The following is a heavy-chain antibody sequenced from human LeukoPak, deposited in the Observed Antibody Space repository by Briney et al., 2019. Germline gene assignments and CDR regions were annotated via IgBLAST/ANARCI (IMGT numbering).Heavy chain of an antibody. Sequence: GSLRLSCAASGFSFSSSWIHWVRQAPGKGLEWVSVIYSGGSTYYADSVKGRFTISRDNSKNTLYLQMNSLRAEDTAVYYCARESYGSGTFNWFDPWGQGTLVTVSS. V-gene: IGHV3-66*01. CDR3: ARESYGSGTFNWFDP. CDR1: GFSFSSSW. D-gene: IGHD3-10*01. CDR2: IYSGGST. J-gene: IGHJ5*02.